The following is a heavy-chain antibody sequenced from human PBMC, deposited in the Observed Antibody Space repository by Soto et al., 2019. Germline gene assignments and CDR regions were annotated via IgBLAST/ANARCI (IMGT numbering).Heavy chain of an antibody. V-gene: IGHV3-33*05. J-gene: IGHJ1*01. Sequence: QVQLVESGGCVVQPGTSLRVSCVGSGFTFRSYVIHWVRQAPGKGLEWVALTSYDGSNKDYGDSVKGRFTISRVNSRNTVDLLMDRLRRADTALYYCARWGKTGGLDVWGQGTLVTVSS. CDR1: GFTFRSYV. CDR3: ARWGKTGGLDV. D-gene: IGHD3-16*01. CDR2: TSYDGSNK.